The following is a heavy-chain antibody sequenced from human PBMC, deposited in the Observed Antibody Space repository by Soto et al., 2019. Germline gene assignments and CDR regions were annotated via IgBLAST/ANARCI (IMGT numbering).Heavy chain of an antibody. CDR1: GVSLSSYA. CDR2: ISHDGINK. V-gene: IGHV3-30-3*01. Sequence: GGSLGLCCTASGVSLSSYAVYWLRKPTGKGLEWVAVISHDGINKHYADSVKGRVTVSRDNSNHSLDLQLNSLRGEDTAMYYCVRDMYRSAYFVKGFEIWGQGTFVLVSS. J-gene: IGHJ1*01. CDR3: VRDMYRSAYFVKGFEI. D-gene: IGHD6-19*01.